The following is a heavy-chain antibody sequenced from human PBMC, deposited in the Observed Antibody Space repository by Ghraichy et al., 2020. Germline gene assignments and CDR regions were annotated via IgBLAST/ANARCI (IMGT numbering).Heavy chain of an antibody. CDR1: GFTFSDYA. V-gene: IGHV3-23*01. Sequence: GESLNISCAASGFTFSDYAMSWVRQAPGKELEWVSTVSGSGGSTYYADSVKGRFTISRDNSKNTLYLQMNSLRADDTAVYYCANPGDSSDYYLRFDYWGRGTLVTVSS. CDR2: VSGSGGST. CDR3: ANPGDSSDYYLRFDY. J-gene: IGHJ4*02. D-gene: IGHD3-22*01.